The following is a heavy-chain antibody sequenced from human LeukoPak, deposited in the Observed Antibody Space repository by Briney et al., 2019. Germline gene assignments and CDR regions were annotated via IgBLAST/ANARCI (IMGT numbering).Heavy chain of an antibody. J-gene: IGHJ6*04. CDR2: IIPIFGTA. D-gene: IGHD3-10*01. V-gene: IGHV1-69*13. CDR3: ARALSTMVRGVYYHYGMDV. CDR1: GGTFSSYA. Sequence: SVKVSCKASGGTFSSYAISWVRQAPGQGLEWMGGIIPIFGTANYAQKFQDRVTITADESTSTAYVELSSLRSEDTAVYYCARALSTMVRGVYYHYGMDVWGKGTTVTVSS.